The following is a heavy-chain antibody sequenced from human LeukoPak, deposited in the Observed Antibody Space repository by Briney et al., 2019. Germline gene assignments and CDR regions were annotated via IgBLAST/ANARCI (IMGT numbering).Heavy chain of an antibody. D-gene: IGHD3-22*01. CDR1: GFTFGSYG. CDR2: IRYDGSNK. J-gene: IGHJ4*02. CDR3: AKDGDYYYDSSGYYF. V-gene: IGHV3-30*02. Sequence: GGSLRLSCAASGFTFGSYGMHWVRQAPGKGLEWVAFIRYDGSNKYYADSVKGRFTISRDNSKNTLYLQMNSLRAEDTAVYYCAKDGDYYYDSSGYYFWGQGTLVTVSS.